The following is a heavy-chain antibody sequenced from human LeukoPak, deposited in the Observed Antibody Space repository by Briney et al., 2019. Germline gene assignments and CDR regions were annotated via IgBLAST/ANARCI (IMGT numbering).Heavy chain of an antibody. D-gene: IGHD3-22*01. CDR1: GGSFSNTDW. Sequence: PSETLSLTCAVSGGSFSNTDWWSWVRQPPGKGLEWIGEIYHSGSTNYNPSLRSRLTISLDKSTNQFSLRLTSVTAADTAVYYCARVPVTYYYDNYGYYLDYWGQGILVTVSS. J-gene: IGHJ4*02. CDR3: ARVPVTYYYDNYGYYLDY. V-gene: IGHV4-4*02. CDR2: IYHSGST.